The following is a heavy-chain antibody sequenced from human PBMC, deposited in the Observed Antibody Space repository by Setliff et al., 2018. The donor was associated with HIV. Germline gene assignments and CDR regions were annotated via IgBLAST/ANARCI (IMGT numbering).Heavy chain of an antibody. Sequence: PGGSLRLSCAASGMTFSDAWMTWVRQAPGKGLEWVGRIKSKEDGGTTDYAAPVKGRFTISRDDSKNTLYLQMNSLKIEDTAVYYCTTGTRLVDWGQGALVTVSS. CDR3: TTGTRLVD. CDR1: GMTFSDAW. V-gene: IGHV3-15*01. CDR2: IKSKEDGGTT. J-gene: IGHJ4*02. D-gene: IGHD2-21*01.